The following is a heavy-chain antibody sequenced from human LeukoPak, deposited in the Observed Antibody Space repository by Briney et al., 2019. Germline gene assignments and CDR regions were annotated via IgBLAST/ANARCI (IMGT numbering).Heavy chain of an antibody. D-gene: IGHD3-10*02. Sequence: PGGSLRLSCAASGFTFNNYAMNWVRQAPGKGLEWVSVISGSGGTTYYADSVKGRLTISRDSGRKSVHLQMNSLTTDDTAFYFCAKELDTMFFDYWGQGALVTVSS. J-gene: IGHJ4*02. CDR3: AKELDTMFFDY. CDR2: ISGSGGTT. V-gene: IGHV3-23*01. CDR1: GFTFNNYA.